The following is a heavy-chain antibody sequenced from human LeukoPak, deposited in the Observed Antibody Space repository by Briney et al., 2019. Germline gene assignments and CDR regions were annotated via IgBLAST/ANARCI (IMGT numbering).Heavy chain of an antibody. CDR2: INHSGST. D-gene: IGHD1-26*01. CDR3: ARREDYFDY. J-gene: IGHJ4*02. V-gene: IGHV4-34*01. CDR1: GGPFSGYY. Sequence: SETLSLTCAVYGGPFSGYYWSWIRQPPGKGLEWIGEINHSGSTNYNPSLKSRVAISVDTSKNQFSLKLSSVTAADTAVYYCARREDYFDYWGQGTLVTVSS.